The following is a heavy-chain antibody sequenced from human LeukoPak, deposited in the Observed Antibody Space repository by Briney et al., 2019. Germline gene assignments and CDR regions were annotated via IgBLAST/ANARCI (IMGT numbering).Heavy chain of an antibody. V-gene: IGHV1-69*04. Sequence: SVKVSCKASGGTFSSYAISWVRQAPGQGLEWMGRIIPILGIANYAQRFQGRVTITADKSTSTAYMELSSLRSEDTAVYYCARASGGSYYGAFDIWGQGTMVTVSS. J-gene: IGHJ3*02. CDR1: GGTFSSYA. D-gene: IGHD1-26*01. CDR3: ARASGGSYYGAFDI. CDR2: IIPILGIA.